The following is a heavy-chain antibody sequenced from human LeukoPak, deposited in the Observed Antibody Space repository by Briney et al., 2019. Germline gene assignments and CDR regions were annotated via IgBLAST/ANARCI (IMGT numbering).Heavy chain of an antibody. CDR3: ARGLPSSTRTYNWFDP. J-gene: IGHJ5*02. CDR1: GFTFSTYG. CDR2: IHYDGGNE. V-gene: IGHV3-30*02. D-gene: IGHD2-2*01. Sequence: GGSLRLSCAASGFTFSTYGMHWVRQAPGKGLEWVAFIHYDGGNEYNGDSVKGRFTISRDNPKNTPYLQMNSLRPEDTAVYYCARGLPSSTRTYNWFDPWGPGTLVTVSS.